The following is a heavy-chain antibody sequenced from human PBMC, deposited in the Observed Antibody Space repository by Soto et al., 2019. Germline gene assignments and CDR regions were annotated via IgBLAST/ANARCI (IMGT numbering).Heavy chain of an antibody. CDR2: ISSSSSYT. J-gene: IGHJ4*02. CDR1: GFTFSDYY. D-gene: IGHD2-15*01. V-gene: IGHV3-11*06. Sequence: QVQLVESGGGLVKPGGSLRLSCAASGFTFSDYYMSWIRQAPGKGLEWVSYISSSSSYTNYADSVKGRFTISRDNAKNSLYLQMNSLRAEDTAVYYCARWGYDVVVVAAREYYFDYWGQGTLVTVSS. CDR3: ARWGYDVVVVAAREYYFDY.